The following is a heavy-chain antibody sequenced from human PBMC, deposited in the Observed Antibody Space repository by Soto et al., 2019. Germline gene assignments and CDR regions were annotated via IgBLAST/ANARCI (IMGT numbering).Heavy chain of an antibody. CDR3: AREPGGRWLPDYDYGMDV. D-gene: IGHD3-16*01. CDR2: ITPIFGTT. V-gene: IGHV1-69*12. CDR1: GGTFSNYA. Sequence: QVQLVQSGAEVKKPGSSVKVSCKASGGTFSNYAISWVRQAPGQGLEWMGGITPIFGTTNYAQKFQGRVTITADESTTTAFMELSSLRSDDTAVYYCAREPGGRWLPDYDYGMDVWGQGTTVTVSS. J-gene: IGHJ6*02.